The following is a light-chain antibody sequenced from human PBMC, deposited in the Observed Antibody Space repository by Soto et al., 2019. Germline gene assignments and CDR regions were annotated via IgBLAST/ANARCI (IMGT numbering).Light chain of an antibody. V-gene: IGKV3-20*01. CDR3: QQYGSWWT. CDR2: GAS. Sequence: EIVLTQSPGTLSLSPGERATLSCRASQSVSSSYLAWYQQKPGQAPRLLIYGASSRATGIPDRFSGSGSGTDFTLTISRLEPEDFAVYYCQQYGSWWTFGQGTKVESK. CDR1: QSVSSSY. J-gene: IGKJ1*01.